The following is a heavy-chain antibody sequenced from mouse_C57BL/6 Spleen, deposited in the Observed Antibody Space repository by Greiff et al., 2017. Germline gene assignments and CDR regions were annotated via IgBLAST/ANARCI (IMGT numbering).Heavy chain of an antibody. D-gene: IGHD1-1*01. V-gene: IGHV14-1*01. J-gene: IGHJ3*01. CDR3: TTNYGSSDAWFAY. Sequence: VQLQQPGAELVRPGSSVKLSCKASGYTFTSYWMHWVKQRPEQGLEWIGRIDPEDGDTEYAPKFQGKATMTADTSSNTAYLQLSSLTSEDTAVYYCTTNYGSSDAWFAYWGQGTLVTVSA. CDR1: GYTFTSYW. CDR2: IDPEDGDT.